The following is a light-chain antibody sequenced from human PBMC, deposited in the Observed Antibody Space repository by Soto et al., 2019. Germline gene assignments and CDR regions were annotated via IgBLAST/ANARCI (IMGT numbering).Light chain of an antibody. Sequence: IVLTQSPDTLSLSPGESATLSCRASQSLSSGYLAWYQQKPGQAPRLLIYGASSRPIGIPDRFRGSASGTDFTLTISRLEPEDFAMYYCQQYGATPWTFGQGTKVEVK. J-gene: IGKJ1*01. CDR2: GAS. CDR3: QQYGATPWT. V-gene: IGKV3-20*01. CDR1: QSLSSGY.